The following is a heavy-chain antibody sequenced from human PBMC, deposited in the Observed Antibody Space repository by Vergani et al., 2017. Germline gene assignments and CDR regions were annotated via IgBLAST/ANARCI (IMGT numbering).Heavy chain of an antibody. CDR3: AKQDFVSGNYLFEY. Sequence: EVQLLESGGGLVQPGGSLRLTCAASEFTFSNYAMNWVRQAPGKGLEWVSGISGSGVSAYDTDSVKGRFTISRDNSKNMLFLQMNNLRTEDTAIYYCAKQDFVSGNYLFEYWGQGTRVTVSS. J-gene: IGHJ4*02. D-gene: IGHD3-10*01. V-gene: IGHV3-23*01. CDR2: ISGSGVSA. CDR1: EFTFSNYA.